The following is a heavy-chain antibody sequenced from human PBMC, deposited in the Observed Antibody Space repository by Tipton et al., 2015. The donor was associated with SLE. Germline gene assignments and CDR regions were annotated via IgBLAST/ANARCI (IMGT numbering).Heavy chain of an antibody. Sequence: TLSLTCTVPGGSIGNNYWNWIRQSAGGLEWIGCFYSDGRAALESRLNPSFESRVTMSVDPSKKQLSLTLMSVTAADTAVYFCARIIAGPGDAFDVWGQGTMVTVSS. V-gene: IGHV4-4*07. J-gene: IGHJ3*01. CDR3: ARIIAGPGDAFDV. CDR2: FYSDGRA. CDR1: GGSIGNNY.